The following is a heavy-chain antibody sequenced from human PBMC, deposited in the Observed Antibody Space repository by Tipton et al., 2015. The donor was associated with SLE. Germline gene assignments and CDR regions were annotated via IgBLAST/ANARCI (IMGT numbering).Heavy chain of an antibody. CDR3: ARRHYSGPFDS. V-gene: IGHV4-59*11. D-gene: IGHD5-12*01. Sequence: TLSLTCTVSGDSISGHYRSWIRQPPGKGLEWIGYIYDSGSTSYNPSLKSRVSFSIDTSKHQFSLKLNSVTAADTAVYYCARRHYSGPFDSWGQGTLVTVSS. CDR1: GDSISGHY. CDR2: IYDSGST. J-gene: IGHJ4*02.